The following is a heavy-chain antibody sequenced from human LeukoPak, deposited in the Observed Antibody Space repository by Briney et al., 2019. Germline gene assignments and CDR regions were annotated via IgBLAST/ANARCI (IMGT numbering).Heavy chain of an antibody. CDR1: GYTFTGYY. Sequence: ASVKVSCKASGYTFTGYYMHWVRQAPGQGLEWMGWINPNSGGTNYAQKFQGRVTMTRDTSISTAYMELSRLRPDDTAVYYCARGPHAYDPDFDWLPPGSSPFDYWGQGTLVTVSS. D-gene: IGHD3-9*01. V-gene: IGHV1-2*02. CDR2: INPNSGGT. CDR3: ARGPHAYDPDFDWLPPGSSPFDY. J-gene: IGHJ4*02.